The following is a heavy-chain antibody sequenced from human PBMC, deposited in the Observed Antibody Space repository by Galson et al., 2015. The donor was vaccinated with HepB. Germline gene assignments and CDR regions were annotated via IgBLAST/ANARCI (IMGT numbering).Heavy chain of an antibody. V-gene: IGHV1-8*01. CDR3: ARAPVWSGSYYYMDV. D-gene: IGHD1-26*01. CDR2: INPNSGNI. CDR1: GYPFPNYD. Sequence: SVKVSCKASGYPFPNYDINWVRQGTGRGLEWMGWINPNSGNIGYAQKFQGRVTMTRNISISTAYMELSSLRSEDTAVYCCARAPVWSGSYYYMDVWGKGTTVTVSS. J-gene: IGHJ6*03.